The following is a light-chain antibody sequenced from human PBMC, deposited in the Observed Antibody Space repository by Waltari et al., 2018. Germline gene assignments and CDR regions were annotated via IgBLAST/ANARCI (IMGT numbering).Light chain of an antibody. CDR2: DDG. Sequence: SYVLTQPPSVSVAPGQTARLTCDGNKIGSKNGHWYQQKPGQAPVLVVYDDGDRPSGIPERFSGSNSGNTATLTISRVDAGDEADYYCQVWDSGSDHYVFGTVTKVTVL. V-gene: IGLV3-21*02. CDR1: KIGSKN. J-gene: IGLJ1*01. CDR3: QVWDSGSDHYV.